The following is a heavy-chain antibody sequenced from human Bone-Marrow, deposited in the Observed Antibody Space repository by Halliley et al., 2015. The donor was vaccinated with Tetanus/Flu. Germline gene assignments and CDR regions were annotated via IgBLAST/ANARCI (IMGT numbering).Heavy chain of an antibody. CDR3: AKDHGVVVPAALLMDV. V-gene: IGHV3-30*18. CDR1: GFTFSSYG. Sequence: SLRLSCAASGFTFSSYGMHWVRQAPGKGLEWVAVISYDGSNKYYADSVKGRFTISRDNSKNTLYLQMNSLRAEDTAVYYCAKDHGVVVPAALLMDVWGQGTTVTVSS. J-gene: IGHJ6*02. D-gene: IGHD2-2*01. CDR2: ISYDGSNK.